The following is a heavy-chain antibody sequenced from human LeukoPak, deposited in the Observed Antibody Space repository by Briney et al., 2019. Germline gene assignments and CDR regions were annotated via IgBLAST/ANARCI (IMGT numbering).Heavy chain of an antibody. CDR1: GGTFSSYA. CDR3: ASYRFGGVIAFDY. J-gene: IGHJ4*02. Sequence: SVKVSCKASGGTFSSYAISWVRQAPGQGLEWMGRIIPIFGTANYAQKFQGRVTITTDESTSTAYMELSSLRSEDTAVYYCASYRFGGVIAFDYWGQGTLVTVSS. D-gene: IGHD3-16*02. CDR2: IIPIFGTA. V-gene: IGHV1-69*05.